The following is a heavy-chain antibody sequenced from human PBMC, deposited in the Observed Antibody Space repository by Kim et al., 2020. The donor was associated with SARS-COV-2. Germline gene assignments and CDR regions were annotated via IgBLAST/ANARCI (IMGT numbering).Heavy chain of an antibody. V-gene: IGHV4-39*01. CDR2: IYYSGST. J-gene: IGHJ4*02. Sequence: SETLSLTCTVSGGSISSSSYYWGWIRQPPGKGLEWIGSIYYSGSTYYNPSLKSRVTISVDTSKNQFSLKLSSVTAADTAVYYCARGVIGDYYDSSGSTPHPHFDYWGQGTLVTVSS. D-gene: IGHD3-22*01. CDR3: ARGVIGDYYDSSGSTPHPHFDY. CDR1: GGSISSSSYY.